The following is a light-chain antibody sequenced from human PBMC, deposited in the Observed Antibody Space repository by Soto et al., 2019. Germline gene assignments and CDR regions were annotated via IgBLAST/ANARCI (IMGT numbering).Light chain of an antibody. Sequence: IVMTQSPVTLSATPGESATLSCRASQSVDNNVAWYQQKPGQAPRLLIVGSFARATGIPARFSGSGSGTDFTLTISSLQPEEFATDYCQRSYSTPITSGQGTRPEI. CDR1: QSVDNN. CDR3: QRSYSTPIT. V-gene: IGKV3-15*01. J-gene: IGKJ5*01. CDR2: GSF.